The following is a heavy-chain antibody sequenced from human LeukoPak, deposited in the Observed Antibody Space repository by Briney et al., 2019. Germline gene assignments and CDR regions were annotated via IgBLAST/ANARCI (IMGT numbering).Heavy chain of an antibody. D-gene: IGHD3-22*01. V-gene: IGHV1-18*01. CDR2: MSVNNVNT. J-gene: IGHJ5*01. CDR3: ARPRYYYDSGGYYIWFDS. CDR1: RYTFPSAG. Sequence: GASVKLSCKASRYTFPSAGISRVRQAPGPGLEWMGWMSVNNVNTKYAQKLQCRVTMTTDTSTSTAYMELRSLRSDDTAVYYCARPRYYYDSGGYYIWFDSWGQGTLVTVSS.